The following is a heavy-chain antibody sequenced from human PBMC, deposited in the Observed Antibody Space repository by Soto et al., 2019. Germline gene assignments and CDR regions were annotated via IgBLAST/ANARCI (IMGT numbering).Heavy chain of an antibody. D-gene: IGHD3-22*01. V-gene: IGHV3-30-3*01. CDR1: GFTFSSYG. Sequence: GGSLRLSCAASGFTFSSYGIHWVRQAPGKGLEWVAFISYDGSNKNYADSVKGRFTISRDNSKNTLYLQMSSLTVEDTAVYYCARDTYYYDSSRRFDYWGQGTLVTVSS. CDR3: ARDTYYYDSSRRFDY. J-gene: IGHJ4*02. CDR2: ISYDGSNK.